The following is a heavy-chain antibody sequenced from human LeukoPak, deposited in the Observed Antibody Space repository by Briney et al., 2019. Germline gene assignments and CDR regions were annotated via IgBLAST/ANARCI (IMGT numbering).Heavy chain of an antibody. CDR1: GYIFTSYA. Sequence: ASVKVSCKASGYIFTSYALNWVRQAPGPRLEWMGWINAGNGNTKYSQKFQGRVTITRDTSASTAYMELSSLRSEDTAVYYCARSGWMTGYFPNWFDPWGQGTLVTVSS. V-gene: IGHV1-3*01. D-gene: IGHD3-9*01. CDR3: ARSGWMTGYFPNWFDP. CDR2: INAGNGNT. J-gene: IGHJ5*02.